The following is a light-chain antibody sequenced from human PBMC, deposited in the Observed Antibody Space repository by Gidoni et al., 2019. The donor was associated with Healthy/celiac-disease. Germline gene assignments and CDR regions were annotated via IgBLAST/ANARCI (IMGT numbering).Light chain of an antibody. V-gene: IGLV3-1*01. CDR3: QAWDSSTVV. CDR1: KLGDKY. J-gene: IGLJ2*01. CDR2: QDS. Sequence: SYELTQPTAESVPPGQTASITCSGDKLGDKYACWYQQKPGQSPVLVIYQDSKRPSGIPERFSGSNSGNTATLTISGTQAMDEADYYCQAWDSSTVVFGGGTKLTVL.